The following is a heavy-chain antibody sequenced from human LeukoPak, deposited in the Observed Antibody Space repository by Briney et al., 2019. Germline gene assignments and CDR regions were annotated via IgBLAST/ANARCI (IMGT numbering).Heavy chain of an antibody. CDR2: IRSKAVNYAT. CDR1: GFTFSGSA. V-gene: IGHV3-73*01. D-gene: IGHD2-2*01. CDR3: TAGVVLPAQPFDP. J-gene: IGHJ5*02. Sequence: PGGSLRLSCAASGFTFSGSAMHWVRQASGKGLEWIGRIRSKAVNYATAYAASVKGRFTISRDDSKNTAYLQMNSLKTEDTAVYYCTAGVVLPAQPFDPWGQGTLVTVSS.